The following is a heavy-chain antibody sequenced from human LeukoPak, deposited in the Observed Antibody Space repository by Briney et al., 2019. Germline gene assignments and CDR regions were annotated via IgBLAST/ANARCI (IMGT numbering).Heavy chain of an antibody. D-gene: IGHD3-22*01. J-gene: IGHJ5*01. CDR3: AKGPYFYDSGGYSFDF. CDR1: GFTFSSYA. CDR2: IRYDGSYK. Sequence: GRSLRLSCAASGFTFSSYAMHWVRQAPGKGLEWVAFIRYDGSYKYYTDSVKGRFTISRDNSKNTLYLQMSSLRAEDTAVYYCAKGPYFYDSGGYSFDFWGQGTLVTVSS. V-gene: IGHV3-30*02.